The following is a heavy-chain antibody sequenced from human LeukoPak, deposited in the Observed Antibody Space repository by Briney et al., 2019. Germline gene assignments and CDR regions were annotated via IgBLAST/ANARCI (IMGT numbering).Heavy chain of an antibody. CDR3: ARVFSRAPGVGTAGDYFDY. CDR1: GYTFTGYY. J-gene: IGHJ4*02. CDR2: INPNSGGT. V-gene: IGHV1-2*02. Sequence: GASVKVSCKASGYTFTGYYMHWVRQAPGQGLEWMGWINPNSGGTNYAQKFQGRVTMTRDTSISTAYMELSGLRSDDSAVYYCARVFSRAPGVGTAGDYFDYWGQGTLVTVSS. D-gene: IGHD6-13*01.